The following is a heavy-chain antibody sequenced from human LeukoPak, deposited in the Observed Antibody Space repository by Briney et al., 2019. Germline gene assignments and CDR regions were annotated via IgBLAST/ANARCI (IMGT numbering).Heavy chain of an antibody. CDR1: GGSITSDSYS. CDR2: IYYPGST. CDR3: ARAFTYCRSTSCYHPVDY. J-gene: IGHJ4*02. D-gene: IGHD2-2*01. V-gene: IGHV4-30-4*07. Sequence: SETLSLTCIVSGGSITSDSYSWSWIRQPLGKGLEYIGYIYYPGSTYYNPSLKSRITMSFDISKNQYSLKLSSVTAADTAVYYCARAFTYCRSTSCYHPVDYWGQGTLVTVSS.